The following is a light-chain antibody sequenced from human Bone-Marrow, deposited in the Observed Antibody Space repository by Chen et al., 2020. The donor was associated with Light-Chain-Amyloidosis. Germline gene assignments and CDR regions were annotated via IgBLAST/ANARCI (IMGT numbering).Light chain of an antibody. CDR3: QSADSSGTYEVI. V-gene: IGLV3-25*03. J-gene: IGLJ2*01. Sequence: SYELTQPPSVSVSPGQTARITCSGDDLPTKYAYWYQQKPGQAPVLVIHGDTERPSAISERFSGSSSGTTATLTISGVQAEDEADYHCQSADSSGTYEVIFGGGTKLTVL. CDR1: DLPTKY. CDR2: GDT.